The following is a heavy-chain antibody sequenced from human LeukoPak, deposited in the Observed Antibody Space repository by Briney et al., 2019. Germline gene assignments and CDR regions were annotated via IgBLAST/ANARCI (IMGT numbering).Heavy chain of an antibody. V-gene: IGHV5-51*01. CDR1: GYSFSNYG. CDR3: AIPPGYCGNDCSFDH. CDR2: IYPGDYET. D-gene: IGHD2-21*02. Sequence: GESLKISCEGSGYSFSNYGIGWVRQMPGKGLEWIGIIYPGDYETRYSPSFQGLVTISVDKSISTAYLQWSSLKASDTAMYYCAIPPGYCGNDCSFDHWGQGTLVTVSS. J-gene: IGHJ4*02.